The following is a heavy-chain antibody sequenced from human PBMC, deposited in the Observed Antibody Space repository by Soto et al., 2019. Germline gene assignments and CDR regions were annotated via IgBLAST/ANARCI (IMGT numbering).Heavy chain of an antibody. J-gene: IGHJ5*02. V-gene: IGHV4-4*07. CDR1: GGSMSSYY. Sequence: KTSQTLSRTCTVSGGSMSSYYWTWIRQPAGKGLEWIGRVYSSGGTHYNPSLRSRVTISLDTSKNQFSLRLLSVTDADTAVYYCARGQRFSDWFDPWGKGTVGTVS. CDR2: VYSSGGT. D-gene: IGHD3-3*01. CDR3: ARGQRFSDWFDP.